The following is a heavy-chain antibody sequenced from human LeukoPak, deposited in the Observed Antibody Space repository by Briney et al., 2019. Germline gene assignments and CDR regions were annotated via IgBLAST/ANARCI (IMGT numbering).Heavy chain of an antibody. V-gene: IGHV3-30*18. CDR1: GFTFSSYG. CDR2: ISYDGSNK. J-gene: IGHJ4*02. CDR3: AKIKKRGYSGYDYVLDY. Sequence: PGGSLRLSCAASGFTFSSYGMHWVRQAPGKGLEWVAVISYDGSNKYYADSVKGRFTISRDNSKNTLYLQMNSLRAEDTAVYYCAKIKKRGYSGYDYVLDYWGQGTLVTVSS. D-gene: IGHD5-12*01.